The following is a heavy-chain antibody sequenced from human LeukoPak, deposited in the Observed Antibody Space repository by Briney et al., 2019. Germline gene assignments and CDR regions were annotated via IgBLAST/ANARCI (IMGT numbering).Heavy chain of an antibody. Sequence: GGSLRLSCAASGFTFSSYWMHWVRQAPGKGLEWVGFIRSKAYGGTTGYAASVKGRFTIPRDDSKSIAYLQMNSLKTEDTAVYYCARVIVATKDYWGQGTLVTVSS. CDR2: IRSKAYGGTT. CDR3: ARVIVATKDY. CDR1: GFTFSSYW. V-gene: IGHV3-49*04. J-gene: IGHJ4*01. D-gene: IGHD5-12*01.